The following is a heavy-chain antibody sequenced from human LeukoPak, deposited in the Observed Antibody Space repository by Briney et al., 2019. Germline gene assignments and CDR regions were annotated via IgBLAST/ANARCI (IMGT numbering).Heavy chain of an antibody. CDR2: VSSSSNYI. D-gene: IGHD3-10*01. J-gene: IGHJ6*02. Sequence: PGGSLRLSCAASGFTFSSYTMNWVRQAPGKRLEWVSSVSSSSNYIYYADSVKGRFTISRDNSKNTLYLQMNSLRAEDTAVYYCAKDQWAWFGELSTHYYYGMDVWGQGTTVTVSS. CDR1: GFTFSSYT. V-gene: IGHV3-21*01. CDR3: AKDQWAWFGELSTHYYYGMDV.